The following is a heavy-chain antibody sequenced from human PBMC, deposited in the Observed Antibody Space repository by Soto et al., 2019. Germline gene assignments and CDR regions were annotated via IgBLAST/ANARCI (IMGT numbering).Heavy chain of an antibody. CDR3: AKAGFSSGWSPAYFDY. CDR2: MSGTGGST. Sequence: EVQLLESGGGLVQPGRSLRLSCAASGFTFSSYAMNWVSQAPGKGLEWVSAMSGTGGSTYYADSVKGRFTISRDNSKDTLYMKMNSLRVEDTAVIYCAKAGFSSGWSPAYFDYWGQGTLVNVSS. J-gene: IGHJ4*02. CDR1: GFTFSSYA. D-gene: IGHD6-19*01. V-gene: IGHV3-23*01.